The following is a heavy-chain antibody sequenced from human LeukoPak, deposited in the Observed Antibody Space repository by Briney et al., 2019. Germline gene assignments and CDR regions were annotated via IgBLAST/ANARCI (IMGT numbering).Heavy chain of an antibody. CDR2: ISFDGSEK. V-gene: IGHV3-30*04. CDR3: ARDPYYYDSSGYYGGGGGGPTLDY. J-gene: IGHJ4*02. Sequence: GGSLRLSCAAAGFTFSNYAMHWVRQAPGKGLEWVAVISFDGSEKYFADSVKGRFTISRDNSRNTLYLQMNSLRAEDTAVYYCARDPYYYDSSGYYGGGGGGPTLDYWGQGTLVTVSS. CDR1: GFTFSNYA. D-gene: IGHD3-22*01.